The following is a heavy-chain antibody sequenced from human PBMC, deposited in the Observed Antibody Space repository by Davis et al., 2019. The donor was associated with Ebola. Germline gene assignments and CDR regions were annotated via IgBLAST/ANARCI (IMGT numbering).Heavy chain of an antibody. CDR2: IYPGDSDT. CDR3: ARLGYCSGGSCIKWFEP. J-gene: IGHJ5*02. V-gene: IGHV5-51*01. Sequence: GESLKISCQGSGYSFTSYWIAWVRQMPGKGLEWMGIIYPGDSDTRYSPSFQGQVTISADKSIRTAYLQWGSLKASDTAMFYFARLGYCSGGSCIKWFEPWGQGTLVTVSS. CDR1: GYSFTSYW. D-gene: IGHD2-15*01.